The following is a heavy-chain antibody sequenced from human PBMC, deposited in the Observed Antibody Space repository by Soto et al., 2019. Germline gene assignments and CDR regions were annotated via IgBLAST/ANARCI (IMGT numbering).Heavy chain of an antibody. Sequence: TCAVFGGYIATSSDYWVSICQPQGKGLEWIGSIFYGGSTYYNPSLESRVTISVDTSKNQFSLKLNSVTAADTAMFYCVRERKVAWELHQCEYWGHGALVTVS. CDR3: VRERKVAWELHQCEY. J-gene: IGHJ4*01. CDR2: IFYGGST. D-gene: IGHD1-26*01. V-gene: IGHV4-39*02. CDR1: GGYIATSSDY.